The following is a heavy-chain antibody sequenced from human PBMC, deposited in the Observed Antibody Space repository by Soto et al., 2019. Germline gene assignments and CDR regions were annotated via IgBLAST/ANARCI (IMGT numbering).Heavy chain of an antibody. D-gene: IGHD2-15*01. CDR1: GFTFSSYA. CDR2: ISGSGGTT. Sequence: PGGSLRLSCAASGFTFSSYAMSWVRQAPGKGLDWVSAISGSGGTTYYADSVKGRFTISRDNSKNTLYLQMNSLRAEDTAVYYCARDGYCSGGSCYSVPVFDYWGQGTPVTVSS. V-gene: IGHV3-23*01. J-gene: IGHJ4*02. CDR3: ARDGYCSGGSCYSVPVFDY.